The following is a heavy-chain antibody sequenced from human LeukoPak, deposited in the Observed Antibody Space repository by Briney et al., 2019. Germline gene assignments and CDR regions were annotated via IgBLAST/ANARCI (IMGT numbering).Heavy chain of an antibody. Sequence: ASVKVSCKASGYTFTGYYMHWVRQAPGQGLEWMGWINPNSGNTGYAQKFQGRVTITRNTSISTAYMELSSLRSEDTAVYYCAREIAAHDAFDIWGQGTMVTVSS. CDR3: AREIAAHDAFDI. V-gene: IGHV1-8*03. J-gene: IGHJ3*02. D-gene: IGHD6-6*01. CDR1: GYTFTGYY. CDR2: INPNSGNT.